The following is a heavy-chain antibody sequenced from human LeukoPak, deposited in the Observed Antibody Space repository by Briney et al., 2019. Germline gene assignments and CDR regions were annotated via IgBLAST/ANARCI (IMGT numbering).Heavy chain of an antibody. V-gene: IGHV3-64D*06. J-gene: IGHJ4*02. CDR1: GFTFSYYA. D-gene: IGHD5-12*01. CDR2: ITSSGGST. CDR3: VKGDYSGYTFPAFDY. Sequence: QPGGSLRLSCSASGFTFSYYAMHWVCQAPGKGLEYVSGITSSGGSTYYTDSVKGRFTISRDNSNNTLYLQMSSLRAEDTAVYYCVKGDYSGYTFPAFDYWGQGTLVSVSS.